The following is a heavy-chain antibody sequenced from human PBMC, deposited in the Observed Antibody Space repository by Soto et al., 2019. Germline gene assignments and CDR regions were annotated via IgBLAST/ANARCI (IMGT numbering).Heavy chain of an antibody. CDR2: IDPSDSYT. V-gene: IGHV5-10-1*01. CDR1: GGTFSSYT. J-gene: IGHJ5*02. Sequence: GASVKVSCKASGGTFSSYTISWVRQMPGKGLEWMGRIDPSDSYTNYSPSFQGHVTISADKSISTAYLQWSSLKASDTAMYHCARRRKDSSFDPWGQGTLVTVSS. CDR3: ARRRKDSSFDP.